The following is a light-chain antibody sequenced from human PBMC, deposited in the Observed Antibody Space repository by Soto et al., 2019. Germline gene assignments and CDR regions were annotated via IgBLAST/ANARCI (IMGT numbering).Light chain of an antibody. V-gene: IGKV1-39*01. CDR2: AAS. CDR1: QGMSSY. Sequence: IHLTQSPSSLSASVGDRVTLTCRASQGMSSYLAWYQQKPGKAPKLLIYAASSLQSGVPSRFSGSGSGTDFTLTISSLQPEDFATYHCQQSYSTPPWTFGQGTKVDIK. CDR3: QQSYSTPPWT. J-gene: IGKJ1*01.